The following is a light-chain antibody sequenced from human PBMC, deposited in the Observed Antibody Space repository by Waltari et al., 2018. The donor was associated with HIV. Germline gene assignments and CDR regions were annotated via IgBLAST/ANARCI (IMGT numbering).Light chain of an antibody. CDR3: QAWDSSSVA. V-gene: IGLV3-1*01. J-gene: IGLJ2*01. CDR1: KLGDKY. Sequence: SYELTQPPSVSASPGQTASITCSGDKLGDKYACWYQQKPGQSPVLVIYQDSKRPSGIPERFSGSNSGNTATLTISGTQAMDEADYYCQAWDSSSVAFGGGTKLTVL. CDR2: QDS.